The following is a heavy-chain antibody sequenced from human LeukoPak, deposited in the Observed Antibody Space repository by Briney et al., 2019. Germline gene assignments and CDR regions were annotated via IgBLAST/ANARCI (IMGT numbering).Heavy chain of an antibody. Sequence: KPGGSLRLSCAASGFTFSDYYMSWIRQAPGKGLEWVSYISSSSSYTNYADSVKGRFTISRDNAKNSLYLQMHSLRAEDTAVYYCARDIGMITGTTDYYFDYWGQGTLVTVSS. CDR2: ISSSSSYT. J-gene: IGHJ4*02. D-gene: IGHD1-7*01. CDR3: ARDIGMITGTTDYYFDY. CDR1: GFTFSDYY. V-gene: IGHV3-11*05.